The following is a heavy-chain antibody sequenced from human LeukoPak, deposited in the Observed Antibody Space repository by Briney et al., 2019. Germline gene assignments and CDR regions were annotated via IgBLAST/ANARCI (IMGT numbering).Heavy chain of an antibody. J-gene: IGHJ4*02. CDR1: GGSLSSYY. CDR2: IYYSGST. CDR3: ARSVASHFDY. Sequence: PSETLSLTCTVSGGSLSSYYWSWIRQPRGKGLEWIGYIYYSGSTNYNPSLKSRVTLSVDTSKNQFSLKLSSVTAADTAVYYCARSVASHFDYWGQGTLVTVSS. V-gene: IGHV4-59*01.